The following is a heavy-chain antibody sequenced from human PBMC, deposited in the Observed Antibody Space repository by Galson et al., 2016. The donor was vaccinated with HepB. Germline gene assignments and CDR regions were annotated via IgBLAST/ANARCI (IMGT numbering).Heavy chain of an antibody. D-gene: IGHD6-19*01. J-gene: IGHJ4*02. CDR1: GXXLNXXX. CDR2: IRPDGNEK. CDR3: AAHGRGHNSNGWDVFDY. V-gene: IGHV3-7*03. Sequence: SLRLXCAGSGXXLNXXXMSXXXQAXXKGLEXVANIRPDGNEKYSIDSVKGRFTISRDYTKTSLILLMESLRVXDTAGYYCAAHGRGHNSNGWDVFDYWGQGTPVTVSS.